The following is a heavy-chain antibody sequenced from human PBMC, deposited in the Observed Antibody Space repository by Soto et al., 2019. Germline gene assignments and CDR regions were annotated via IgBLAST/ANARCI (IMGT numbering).Heavy chain of an antibody. CDR2: ILPIIVRP. CDR1: GSNFSGYS. V-gene: IGHV1-69*10. J-gene: IGHJ4*02. D-gene: IGHD6-19*01. Sequence: ASVKVSCKTAGSNFSGYSLNWVRQAPGQSLEWMGGILPIIVRPDYAPNFQGRVTMTADKSTTTFYMELSSLKSDDTAVYYCSRANRVDAVDGPFDYWGQGPLVTVSS. CDR3: SRANRVDAVDGPFDY.